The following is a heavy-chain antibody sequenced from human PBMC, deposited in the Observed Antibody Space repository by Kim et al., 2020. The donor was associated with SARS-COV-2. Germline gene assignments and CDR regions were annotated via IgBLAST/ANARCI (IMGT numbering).Heavy chain of an antibody. J-gene: IGHJ4*02. CDR3: ARLGSGWYTANYYFDY. D-gene: IGHD6-19*01. Sequence: SVKVSCKASGGTFSSYAISWVRQAPGQGLEWMGGIIPIFGTANYAQKFQGRVTITADESTSTAYMELSSLRSEDTAVYYCARLGSGWYTANYYFDYWGQGTLVTVSS. V-gene: IGHV1-69*13. CDR1: GGTFSSYA. CDR2: IIPIFGTA.